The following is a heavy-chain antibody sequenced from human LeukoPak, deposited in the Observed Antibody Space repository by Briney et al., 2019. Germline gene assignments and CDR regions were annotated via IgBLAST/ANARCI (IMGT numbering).Heavy chain of an antibody. J-gene: IGHJ4*02. CDR3: ATLDYGDYVANFDY. CDR2: ISYDGSNK. V-gene: IGHV3-30-3*01. D-gene: IGHD4-17*01. Sequence: PGGSLRLSCAASGFTFSSYAMHWVRQAPGKGLEWVAVISYDGSNKYYADSVKGRFTISRDNSKNTLHLQMNSLRAEDTAVYYCATLDYGDYVANFDYWGQGTLVTVSS. CDR1: GFTFSSYA.